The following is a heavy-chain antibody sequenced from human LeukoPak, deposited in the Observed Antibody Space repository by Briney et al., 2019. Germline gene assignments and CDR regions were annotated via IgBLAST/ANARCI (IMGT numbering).Heavy chain of an antibody. D-gene: IGHD5-18*01. J-gene: IGHJ6*01. CDR3: ARGQQLWLPAGYYAMDV. Sequence: ASVKLSCTASGYTFTINDINWGRHPTGQGHGWVGWMNTNSGNTAYSQKFQGRVSMTRNTSIRRAYMELRSLRSEDTAVCDCARGQQLWLPAGYYAMDVWGQGTTVTVSS. CDR1: GYTFTIND. CDR2: MNTNSGNT. V-gene: IGHV1-8*02.